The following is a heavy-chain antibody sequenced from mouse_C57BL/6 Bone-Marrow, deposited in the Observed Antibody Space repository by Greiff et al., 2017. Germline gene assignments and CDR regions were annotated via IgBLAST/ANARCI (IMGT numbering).Heavy chain of an antibody. Sequence: EVKLVESGEGLVKPGGSLKLSCAASGFTFSSYAMSWVRQTPEKRLEWVAYISSGGDYIYYADTVKGRFTISRDNARNTLYLQMSSLKSEDTAMYYCTRVLLRYRHWYFDVWGTGTTGTVSS. J-gene: IGHJ1*03. D-gene: IGHD1-1*01. V-gene: IGHV5-9-1*02. CDR3: TRVLLRYRHWYFDV. CDR1: GFTFSSYA. CDR2: ISSGGDYI.